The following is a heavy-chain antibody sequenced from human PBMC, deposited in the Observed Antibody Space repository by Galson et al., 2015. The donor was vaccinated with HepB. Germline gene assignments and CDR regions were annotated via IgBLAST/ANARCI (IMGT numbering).Heavy chain of an antibody. Sequence: LRLTCAASGFNFDDYIMHWIRQAPGQGLEWVSLVNWNDGSTFYADAVKGRFTIARDNRKKSIYLQMNGLRTEDTALYYCAKDGANGGLFDYWVQGALVTVSS. J-gene: IGHJ4*02. V-gene: IGHV3-43*01. CDR3: AKDGANGGLFDY. CDR1: GFNFDDYI. CDR2: VNWNDGST. D-gene: IGHD7-27*01.